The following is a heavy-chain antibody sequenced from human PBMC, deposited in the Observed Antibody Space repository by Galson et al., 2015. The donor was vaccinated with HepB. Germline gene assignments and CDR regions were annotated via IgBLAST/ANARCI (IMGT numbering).Heavy chain of an antibody. J-gene: IGHJ4*02. CDR1: GFTFSSYP. V-gene: IGHV3-23*01. CDR2: ISDSGAST. D-gene: IGHD3-22*01. CDR3: TIWTRQYDSSGFY. Sequence: SLRLSCAGSGFTFSSYPMSWVRQAPGKGLEWVSAISDSGASTYYADSVKGRFTISRDNSKDTLYLQMNSLRAEDTALYYCTIWTRQYDSSGFYWGQGTLVTVAS.